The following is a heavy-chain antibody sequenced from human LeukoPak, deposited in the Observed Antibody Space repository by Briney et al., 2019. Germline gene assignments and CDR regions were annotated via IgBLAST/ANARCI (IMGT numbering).Heavy chain of an antibody. Sequence: SETLSLTCAVYGGSFSGYYWSWIRQPPGKGLEWIGEINHSGSTNYNPSLKSQVTISVDTSKNQFSLKLSSVTAADTAVYYCAKAGLRYFDWSYYFDYWGQGTLVTVSS. CDR1: GGSFSGYY. CDR2: INHSGST. J-gene: IGHJ4*02. CDR3: AKAGLRYFDWSYYFDY. D-gene: IGHD3-9*01. V-gene: IGHV4-34*01.